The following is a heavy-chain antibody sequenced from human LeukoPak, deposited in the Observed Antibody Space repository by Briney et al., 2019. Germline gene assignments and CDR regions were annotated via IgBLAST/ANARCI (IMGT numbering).Heavy chain of an antibody. Sequence: ASVKVSCKASGGTFSSYAINWVRQATGQGLEWMGWMNPNSGNTGYAQKFQGRVTMTRNTSISTAYMELSSLRSEDTAVYYCASLINPRGYSGYDPVDYWGQGTLVTVSS. CDR2: MNPNSGNT. CDR1: GGTFSSYA. V-gene: IGHV1-8*02. D-gene: IGHD5-12*01. J-gene: IGHJ4*02. CDR3: ASLINPRGYSGYDPVDY.